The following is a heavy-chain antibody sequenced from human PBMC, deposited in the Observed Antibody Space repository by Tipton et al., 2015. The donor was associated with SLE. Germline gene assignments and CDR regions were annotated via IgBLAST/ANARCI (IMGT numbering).Heavy chain of an antibody. CDR1: GGSISRSSYY. D-gene: IGHD1-1*01. V-gene: IGHV4-39*07. CDR3: ASTTYKGY. CDR2: VYYSGTT. J-gene: IGHJ4*02. Sequence: TLSLTCTVSGGSISRSSYYWAWIRQPPGKELEWIGSVYYSGTTYYNPSLKSRITISVDTSKNQFSLKENSATAADTAVYYCASTTYKGYWGQGTLVTVSS.